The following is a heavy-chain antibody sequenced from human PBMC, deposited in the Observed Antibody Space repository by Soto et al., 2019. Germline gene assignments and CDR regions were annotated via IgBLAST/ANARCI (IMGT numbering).Heavy chain of an antibody. CDR1: GGSISSSNW. CDR2: FHHTGST. J-gene: IGHJ4*02. V-gene: IGHV4-4*02. D-gene: IGHD3-3*01. CDR3: ASRGGLEYFDY. Sequence: QVQLQESGPGLVKPLGTLSLTCGVSGGSISSSNWWSWVRQPPGKGLEWIGEFHHTGSTNYNPSLKSRVTISLDKSKNQFSLKLTSVTAADTAVYYCASRGGLEYFDYWGQGTLVTVSS.